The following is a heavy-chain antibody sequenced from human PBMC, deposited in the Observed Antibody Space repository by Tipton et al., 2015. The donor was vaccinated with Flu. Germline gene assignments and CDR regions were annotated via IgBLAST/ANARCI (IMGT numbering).Heavy chain of an antibody. Sequence: TLSLTCTVSGGSISSGGYYWSWIRQHPGKGLEWIGYIYYSGSTYYNPSLKSRVTISVDTSKNQFSLKLSSVTAADTAVYYCARGFGSNYYYYGMDVWGQGTTVTVSS. CDR3: ARGFGSNYYYYGMDV. D-gene: IGHD3-16*01. CDR1: GGSISSGGYY. CDR2: IYYSGST. J-gene: IGHJ6*02. V-gene: IGHV4-31*03.